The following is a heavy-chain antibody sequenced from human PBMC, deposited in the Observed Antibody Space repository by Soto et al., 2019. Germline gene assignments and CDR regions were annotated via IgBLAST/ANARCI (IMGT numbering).Heavy chain of an antibody. CDR1: GYTFTSYG. D-gene: IGHD2-2*01. CDR2: ISAYNGNT. Sequence: EASVKVSCKASGYTFTSYGISWVRQAPGQGLEWMGWISAYNGNTNYAQKLQGRVTMTTDTSTSTAYMELRSLRSDDTAVYYCARDCSSTSCYGGYFDYWGQGTLVTVSS. CDR3: ARDCSSTSCYGGYFDY. J-gene: IGHJ4*02. V-gene: IGHV1-18*01.